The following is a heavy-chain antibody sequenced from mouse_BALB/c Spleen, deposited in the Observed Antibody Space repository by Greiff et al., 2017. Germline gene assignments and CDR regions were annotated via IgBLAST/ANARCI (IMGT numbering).Heavy chain of an antibody. J-gene: IGHJ4*01. Sequence: EVQVVESGGGLVQPGGSLKLSCAASGFTFSSYTMSWVRQTPEKRLEWVAYISNGGGSTYYPDTVKGRFTISRDNAKNTLYLQMSSLKSEDTAMYYCARRGNPYYYAMDYWGQGTSVTVSS. V-gene: IGHV5-12-2*01. CDR3: ARRGNPYYYAMDY. CDR2: ISNGGGST. CDR1: GFTFSSYT. D-gene: IGHD2-1*01.